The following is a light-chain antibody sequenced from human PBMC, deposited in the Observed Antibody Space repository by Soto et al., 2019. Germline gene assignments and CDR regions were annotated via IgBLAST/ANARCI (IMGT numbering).Light chain of an antibody. CDR2: EVN. Sequence: QSALTQPPSVSGSPGPSVTISCTGTSSDVGSYNRLSWYQQPPGTAPKLIMYEVNTRPSGVPDRFSGSKSGSTASLTISGLQAEDEADYYCSLYISGSTYVFGTGTKVTVL. CDR1: SSDVGSYNR. V-gene: IGLV2-18*01. J-gene: IGLJ1*01. CDR3: SLYISGSTYV.